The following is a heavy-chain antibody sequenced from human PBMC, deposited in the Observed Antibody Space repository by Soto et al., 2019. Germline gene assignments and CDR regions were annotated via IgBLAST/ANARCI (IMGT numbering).Heavy chain of an antibody. CDR2: ISSGGYI. J-gene: IGHJ4*02. V-gene: IGHV3-53*01. Sequence: QPGGSLRLSCAVSEFTVSANYMSWVRQAPGKGLEWVSFISSGGYIYSADSVKGRFTLSRDNSRNTVDLYMNSLRADDTAIYFCVSWVSAHFDYWGQGTVVTVSS. CDR3: VSWVSAHFDY. D-gene: IGHD2-8*01. CDR1: EFTVSANY.